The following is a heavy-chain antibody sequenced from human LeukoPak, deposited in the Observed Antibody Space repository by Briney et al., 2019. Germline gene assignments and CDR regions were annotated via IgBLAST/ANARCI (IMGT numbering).Heavy chain of an antibody. CDR2: ISGSGGST. Sequence: GGSLRLSCAASGFTFSSYDMSWVRQAPGKGLEWVSSISGSGGSTYYADSVKGRFTISRDNSKNTLYLQMNSLRAEDTAVYYCAKEPVLLWFGDERWFDPWGQGTLVTVSS. V-gene: IGHV3-23*01. CDR3: AKEPVLLWFGDERWFDP. CDR1: GFTFSSYD. J-gene: IGHJ5*02. D-gene: IGHD3-10*01.